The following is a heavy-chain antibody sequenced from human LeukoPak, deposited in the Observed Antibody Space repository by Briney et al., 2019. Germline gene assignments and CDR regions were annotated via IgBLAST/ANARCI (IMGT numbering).Heavy chain of an antibody. Sequence: GGSLRLSCAASGFTFSSYALHWVRQGPGKGLEWVTVISYDGSTKYYADSVKGRFTVSRDNSKNTLPLQMNSLRAEDTAVYYCARDPYYDILTGPRYGLDVWGQGTTVTVSS. D-gene: IGHD3-9*01. V-gene: IGHV3-30-3*01. CDR1: GFTFSSYA. CDR3: ARDPYYDILTGPRYGLDV. J-gene: IGHJ6*02. CDR2: ISYDGSTK.